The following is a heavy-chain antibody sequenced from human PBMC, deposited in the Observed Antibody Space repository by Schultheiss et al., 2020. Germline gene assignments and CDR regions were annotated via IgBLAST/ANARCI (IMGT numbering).Heavy chain of an antibody. Sequence: SETLSLTCAVYGGSFSAYYWSWIRQPPGKGLEWIGYIYHSGSTNYNPSLKSRVTISVDTSKNQFSLKLSSVTAADTAVYYCARYLQQWLGTGTYYFDYWGQGTLVTVAS. V-gene: IGHV4-59*01. CDR1: GGSFSAYY. D-gene: IGHD6-19*01. CDR3: ARYLQQWLGTGTYYFDY. CDR2: IYHSGST. J-gene: IGHJ4*02.